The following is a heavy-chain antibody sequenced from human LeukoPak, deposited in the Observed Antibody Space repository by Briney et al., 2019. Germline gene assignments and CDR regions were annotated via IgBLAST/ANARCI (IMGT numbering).Heavy chain of an antibody. Sequence: PGGSLRLSCAASGFTVSSNYMSWFRQAPAKGLEWVSVIYSGGSTYYADSVKGRFTISRDNSKNTLYLQMNSLRAEDTAVYYCARLWEQQLVRGDHFDYWGQGTLVTVSS. CDR2: IYSGGST. J-gene: IGHJ4*02. D-gene: IGHD6-13*01. V-gene: IGHV3-53*01. CDR3: ARLWEQQLVRGDHFDY. CDR1: GFTVSSNY.